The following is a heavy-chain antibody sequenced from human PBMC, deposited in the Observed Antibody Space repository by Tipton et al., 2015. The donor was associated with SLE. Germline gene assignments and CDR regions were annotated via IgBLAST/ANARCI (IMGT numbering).Heavy chain of an antibody. CDR3: ARDQFATVGAFDL. D-gene: IGHD1-14*01. CDR1: GDSISSYY. J-gene: IGHJ3*01. CDR2: IYTSGST. Sequence: TLSLTCTVSGDSISSYYWTWIRQPAGKGLEWIGRIYTSGSTNYHTSLRSRVTVSLDTSKNQISLNLTSVTAADTALYFCARDQFATVGAFDLWGQGTMVTVSS. V-gene: IGHV4-4*07.